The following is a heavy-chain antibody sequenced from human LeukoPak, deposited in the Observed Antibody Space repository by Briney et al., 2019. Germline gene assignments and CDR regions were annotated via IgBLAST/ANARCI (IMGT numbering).Heavy chain of an antibody. Sequence: PSETLSLTCTVSGGSISSSSYYWGWIRQPPGKGLEWIGSIYYSGSTYYNPSLKSRVTISVDTSKNQFSLKLSSVTAADTAVYYCARGIPRYSSGWHDTNSDFDYWGQGTLVTVSS. CDR1: GGSISSSSYY. CDR2: IYYSGST. V-gene: IGHV4-39*07. CDR3: ARGIPRYSSGWHDTNSDFDY. J-gene: IGHJ4*02. D-gene: IGHD6-19*01.